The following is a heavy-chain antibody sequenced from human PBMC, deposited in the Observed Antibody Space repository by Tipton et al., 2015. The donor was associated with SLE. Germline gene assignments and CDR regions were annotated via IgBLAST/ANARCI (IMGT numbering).Heavy chain of an antibody. J-gene: IGHJ4*02. CDR3: ARGVLRPFDY. Sequence: LRLSCTVPGGSISSGGYCWSWVRQLPGKGLEWIGYIYYSGSTYYNPSLKGRLTISVDTSKNQFSLKLSSVTAADTAVYYCARGVLRPFDYWGQGTLVTVSS. CDR1: GGSISSGGYC. V-gene: IGHV4-31*02. CDR2: IYYSGST. D-gene: IGHD1-1*01.